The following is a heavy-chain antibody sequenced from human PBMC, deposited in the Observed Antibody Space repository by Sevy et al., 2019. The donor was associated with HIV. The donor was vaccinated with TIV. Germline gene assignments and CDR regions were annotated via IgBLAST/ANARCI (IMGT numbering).Heavy chain of an antibody. CDR2: ISSAGSNK. CDR1: GLTFSSHA. D-gene: IGHD6-19*01. J-gene: IGHJ4*02. V-gene: IGHV3-30-3*01. CDR3: TRDAGYSIAWSPSDY. Sequence: GGSLRLSCAASGLTFSSHAMHWARQAPGKGLEWVAVISSAGSNKYYADPVKGRFTISRDNPKNTLYLKMNSLRPGDTAVYYCTRDAGYSIAWSPSDYWGQGTLVTVSS.